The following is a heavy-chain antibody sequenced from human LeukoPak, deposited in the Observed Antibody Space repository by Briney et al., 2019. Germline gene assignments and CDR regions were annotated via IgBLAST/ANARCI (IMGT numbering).Heavy chain of an antibody. CDR2: IYYSGST. D-gene: IGHD3-10*01. CDR1: GGSISSGDYY. V-gene: IGHV4-30-4*08. CDR3: AMATYGSGSYYY. Sequence: SETLSLTCTVSGGSISSGDYYWSWIRQPPGKGLEWIGYIYYSGSTYYNPSLKSRVTISVDTSKNQFSLKLSSVTAADTAVYYCAMATYGSGSYYYWGQGTLVTVSS. J-gene: IGHJ4*02.